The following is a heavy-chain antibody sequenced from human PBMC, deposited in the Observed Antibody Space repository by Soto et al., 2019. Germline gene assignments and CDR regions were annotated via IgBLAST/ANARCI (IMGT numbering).Heavy chain of an antibody. V-gene: IGHV4-39*01. CDR2: IYYSGST. Sequence: PSETLSLTCIVSGGSIITSKYYWGWIRQPPGKGLEWIGSIYYSGSTSYSPSLKSRVTIFIDTPKNQFSLQLTSVTAADTALYCCARRGYGYNYGFDYWGQGTQVTVSS. J-gene: IGHJ4*02. CDR1: GGSIITSKYY. D-gene: IGHD3-16*01. CDR3: ARRGYGYNYGFDY.